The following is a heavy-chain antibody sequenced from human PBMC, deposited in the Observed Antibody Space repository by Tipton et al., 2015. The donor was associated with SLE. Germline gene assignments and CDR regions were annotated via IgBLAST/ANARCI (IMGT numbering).Heavy chain of an antibody. CDR3: ARARIVGPTYGHYYYYYMDV. CDR2: ISHSGST. V-gene: IGHV4-38-2*01. D-gene: IGHD1-26*01. Sequence: TLSLTCAVSGYSISSGYFWGWIRQPPGKGLEWIGSISHSGSTYYNPSLKSRVTISLDTTKNQFSLKLTSVTAADTAVYYCARARIVGPTYGHYYYYYMDVWGKGTTVTVSS. J-gene: IGHJ6*03. CDR1: GYSISSGYF.